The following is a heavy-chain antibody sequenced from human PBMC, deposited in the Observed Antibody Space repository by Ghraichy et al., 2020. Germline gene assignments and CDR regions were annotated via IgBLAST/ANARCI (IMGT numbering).Heavy chain of an antibody. CDR3: ARSRWGYSNSPRAFDY. CDR2: ISHSNNYI. D-gene: IGHD6-6*01. V-gene: IGHV3-21*01. Sequence: ETLSLTCAVSGFTFSSYTMNWVRQAPGKGLEWVSSISHSNNYIYQPDSLKGRFTISRDNAKNSLYLQMNSLRAEDTAVYYCARSRWGYSNSPRAFDYWGQGTLVTVSS. J-gene: IGHJ4*02. CDR1: GFTFSSYT.